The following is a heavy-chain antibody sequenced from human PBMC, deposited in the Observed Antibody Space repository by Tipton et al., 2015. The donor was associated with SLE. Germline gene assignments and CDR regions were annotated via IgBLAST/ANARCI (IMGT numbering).Heavy chain of an antibody. D-gene: IGHD4-17*01. CDR3: AKDSAVTTPLYYYGMDV. Sequence: GSLRLSCAASGFTVSSNYMSWVRQAPGKGLEWVSVIYSGATTYYADSVKGRFTISRDNSKNTLYLQMNSLRAEDTAVYYCAKDSAVTTPLYYYGMDVWGQGTTVTVSS. CDR1: GFTVSSNY. V-gene: IGHV3-53*05. CDR2: IYSGATT. J-gene: IGHJ6*02.